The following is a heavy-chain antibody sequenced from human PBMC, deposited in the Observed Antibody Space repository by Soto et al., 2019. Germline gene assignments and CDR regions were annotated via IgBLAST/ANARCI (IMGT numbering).Heavy chain of an antibody. D-gene: IGHD3-3*01. J-gene: IGHJ4*02. V-gene: IGHV1-2*02. CDR1: GYTFTGCY. Sequence: ASVKVSCKASGYTFTGCYMHWVRQAPGQGLEWMGWINPNSGGTNYAQKFQGRVTMTRDTSISTAYMELSRLRSDDTAVYYCARHTGFLEWFSHSPPNFDYWGQGTLVPVSS. CDR3: ARHTGFLEWFSHSPPNFDY. CDR2: INPNSGGT.